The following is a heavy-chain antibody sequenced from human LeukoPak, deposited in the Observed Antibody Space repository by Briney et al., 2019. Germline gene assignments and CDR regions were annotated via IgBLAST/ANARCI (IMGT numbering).Heavy chain of an antibody. V-gene: IGHV1-69*05. D-gene: IGHD5-18*01. CDR1: GGTFSSYA. CDR3: ARDRGYSYGLDY. CDR2: IIPIFGTA. Sequence: SVMVSCKASGGTFSSYAISWVRQAPGQGLEWMGGIIPIFGTANYAQKFQGRVTITTDESTSTAYMELSSLRSEDTAVYYCARDRGYSYGLDYWGQGTLVTVSS. J-gene: IGHJ4*02.